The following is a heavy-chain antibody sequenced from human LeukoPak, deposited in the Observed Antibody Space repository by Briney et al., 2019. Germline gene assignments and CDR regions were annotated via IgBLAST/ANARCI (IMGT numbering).Heavy chain of an antibody. CDR3: ASQSTLIDYYDSTPFDY. Sequence: AGGSLRLSCAASGFFFGSYAVHWIRQAPGKGLEWVSYISSSGSTIYYADSVKGRFTISRDNAKNSLYLQMNSLRAEDTAVYYCASQSTLIDYYDSTPFDYWGQGTLVTVSS. D-gene: IGHD3-22*01. CDR1: GFFFGSYA. J-gene: IGHJ4*02. CDR2: ISSSGSTI. V-gene: IGHV3-48*03.